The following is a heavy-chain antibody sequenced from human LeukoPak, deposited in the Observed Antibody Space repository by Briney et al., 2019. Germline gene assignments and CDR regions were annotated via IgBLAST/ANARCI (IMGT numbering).Heavy chain of an antibody. V-gene: IGHV4-34*01. CDR1: GGSFSGYY. Sequence: PLETLSLTCAVYGGSFSGYYWSWIRQPPGKGLEWIGEINHSGSTNYNPSLKSRVTISVDTSKNQFSLKLSSVTAADTAVYYCASSVEMATPFDYWGQGTLVTVSS. CDR3: ASSVEMATPFDY. CDR2: INHSGST. D-gene: IGHD5-24*01. J-gene: IGHJ4*02.